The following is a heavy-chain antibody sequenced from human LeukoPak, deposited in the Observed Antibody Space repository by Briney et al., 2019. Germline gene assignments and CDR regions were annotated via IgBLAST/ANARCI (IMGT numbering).Heavy chain of an antibody. Sequence: GGSLRLSCAASGFTFSSYSMNWVRQAPGKGLEWGSSISSSSSYIYYADSVKGRFTISRDNAKNSLYLQMNSLRAEDTAVYYCAKEGSTTFREDFDCWGQGTLVIVSS. J-gene: IGHJ4*02. V-gene: IGHV3-21*01. D-gene: IGHD3-16*01. CDR2: ISSSSSYI. CDR1: GFTFSSYS. CDR3: AKEGSTTFREDFDC.